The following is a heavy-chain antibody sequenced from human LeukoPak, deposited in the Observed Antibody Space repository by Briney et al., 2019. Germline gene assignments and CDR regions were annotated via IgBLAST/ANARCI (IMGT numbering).Heavy chain of an antibody. Sequence: SETLCLTCTVSGGSISSYYWSWIRQPPGKGLEWIGYIYYSGSTNYNPSLKSRVTISVDTSKNQFSLKLSSVTAADTAVYYCARGGTGFDYWGQGTLVTVSS. CDR3: ARGGTGFDY. CDR1: GGSISSYY. J-gene: IGHJ4*02. CDR2: IYYSGST. D-gene: IGHD7-27*01. V-gene: IGHV4-59*01.